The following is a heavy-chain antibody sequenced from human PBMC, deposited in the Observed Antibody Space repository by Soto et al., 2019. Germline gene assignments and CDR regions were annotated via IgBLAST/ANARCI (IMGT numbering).Heavy chain of an antibody. Sequence: LETLSLTCTVSGGSIGSISYYWGWIRQPPGKGLEWIGSIYYSGITYYNPSLKNRVTISVDTSKNQFSLKLSSVTAADTAVYYCARRHTIPFFAYWGKGTLVPGSP. J-gene: IGHJ4*02. D-gene: IGHD2-2*01. V-gene: IGHV4-39*01. CDR2: IYYSGIT. CDR1: GGSIGSISYY. CDR3: ARRHTIPFFAY.